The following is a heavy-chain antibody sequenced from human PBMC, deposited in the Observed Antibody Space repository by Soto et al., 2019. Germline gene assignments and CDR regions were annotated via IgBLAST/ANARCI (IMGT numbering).Heavy chain of an antibody. J-gene: IGHJ2*01. V-gene: IGHV2-5*02. CDR2: IYWDVDK. CDR3: AHSLYHYANSGHYTYWYFDL. D-gene: IGHD3-22*01. Sequence: QITLKESGPTLVKPTQTLTLTCTFSGFSLETSGMGMSWIRQPPGKALEWLALIYWDVDKRYSPSLKNRLTITKDTSKNLVVLTLTNVDPVDTATYYCAHSLYHYANSGHYTYWYFDLWGRGPLVTVSS. CDR1: GFSLETSGMG.